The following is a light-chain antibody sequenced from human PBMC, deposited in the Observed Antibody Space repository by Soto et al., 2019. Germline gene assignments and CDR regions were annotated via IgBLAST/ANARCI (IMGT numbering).Light chain of an antibody. CDR1: SSDVGAYDY. V-gene: IGLV2-14*01. Sequence: QSALTQPASVSGSPGQSITISCTGTSSDVGAYDYVSWYQHHPGKAPKLLINANDNRPAGVTDRFSGSKSGSSASLAITGLRAEDEATYYCQSFDRSQTYDNRLSGVFGGGTKLTVL. J-gene: IGLJ3*02. CDR3: QSFDRSQTYDNRLSGV. CDR2: AND.